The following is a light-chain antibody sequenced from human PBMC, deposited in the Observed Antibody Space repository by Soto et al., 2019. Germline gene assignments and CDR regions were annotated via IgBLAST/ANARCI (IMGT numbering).Light chain of an antibody. V-gene: IGKV3-20*01. CDR3: QQYGSSPPYT. Sequence: EIVLTQSPGTLSLSPGERATLSCRASQSVSSSYLAWYQRKPGQAPRLLIYRASSRATGIPDRFSGSVSGTDFTLTISRLEPEDFAVYYCQQYGSSPPYTFGQGTKLEIK. CDR2: RAS. J-gene: IGKJ2*01. CDR1: QSVSSSY.